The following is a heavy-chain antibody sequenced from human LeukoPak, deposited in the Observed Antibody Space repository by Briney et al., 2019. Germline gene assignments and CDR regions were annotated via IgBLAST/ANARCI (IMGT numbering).Heavy chain of an antibody. Sequence: GGSLRLSCAASGFPLSSYAMSWVRQASGKGLEWVSATSSSDPGTYYADSVRGRFTISRDNSKNTLYLQMNSLRAEDTAMYYCAKDRYDRTANFGGLSDYWGQGTLVTVSS. CDR3: AKDRYDRTANFGGLSDY. V-gene: IGHV3-23*01. D-gene: IGHD3-22*01. CDR1: GFPLSSYA. CDR2: TSSSDPGT. J-gene: IGHJ4*02.